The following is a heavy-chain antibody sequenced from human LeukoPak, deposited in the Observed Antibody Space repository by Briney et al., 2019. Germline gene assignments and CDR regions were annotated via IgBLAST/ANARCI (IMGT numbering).Heavy chain of an antibody. D-gene: IGHD3-9*01. V-gene: IGHV1-18*01. CDR1: GGTFSSYA. Sequence: ASVKVSCKASGGTFSSYAISWVRQAPGQGLEWMGWISAYNGSTNYAQKLQGRVTMTTDTSTSTAYMELRSLRSDDTAVYYCARDRGFELPFDYWGQGTLVTVSS. J-gene: IGHJ4*02. CDR3: ARDRGFELPFDY. CDR2: ISAYNGST.